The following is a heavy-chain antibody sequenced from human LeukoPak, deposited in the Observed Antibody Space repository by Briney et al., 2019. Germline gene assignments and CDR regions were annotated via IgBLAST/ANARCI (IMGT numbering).Heavy chain of an antibody. CDR1: GFTFSSYA. CDR3: ARAPVLLWFGEVDY. D-gene: IGHD3-10*01. J-gene: IGHJ4*02. CDR2: ISGSGGST. Sequence: GGSLRLSCAASGFTFSSYAMSWVRQAPGKGLEWVSAISGSGGSTSYADSVKGRFTISRDNAKNTLYLQMNSLRAEDTAVYYCARAPVLLWFGEVDYWGQGTLVTVSS. V-gene: IGHV3-23*01.